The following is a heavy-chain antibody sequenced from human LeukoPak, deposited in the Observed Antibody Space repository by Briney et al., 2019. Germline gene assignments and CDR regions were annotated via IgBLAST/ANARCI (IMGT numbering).Heavy chain of an antibody. CDR1: GCTFSSYA. CDR3: AREVWLERRSNYFDY. CDR2: IIPIFGTA. V-gene: IGHV1-69*01. D-gene: IGHD5-24*01. J-gene: IGHJ4*02. Sequence: SVKVSCKASGCTFSSYAISWVRQAPGQGLEWMGWIIPIFGTANYAQKFQGRVTITADESTSTAYMEPSSLRSEDTAVYYCAREVWLERRSNYFDYWGQGTLVTVSS.